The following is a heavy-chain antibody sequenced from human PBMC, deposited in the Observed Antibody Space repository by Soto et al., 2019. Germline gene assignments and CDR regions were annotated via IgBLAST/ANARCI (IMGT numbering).Heavy chain of an antibody. CDR2: ISGRGGST. V-gene: IGHV3-23*01. CDR1: GFTFTSNA. Sequence: EVRLLESGGGLVQPGGSLRLSCAASGFTFTSNAMSWVRQGPGKGLQWVSAISGRGGSTEYVESVKGRFTISRDNSKNTLYLQMNSLTAEDTAVYYCAKGFMTMIKLGVDVWGQGTTVTVSS. D-gene: IGHD3-22*01. CDR3: AKGFMTMIKLGVDV. J-gene: IGHJ6*02.